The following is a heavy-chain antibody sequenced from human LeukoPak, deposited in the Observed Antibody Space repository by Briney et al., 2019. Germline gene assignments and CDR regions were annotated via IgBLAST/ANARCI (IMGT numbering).Heavy chain of an antibody. Sequence: ASVKVSCKASGYTFTSYGISWVRQAPGQGLEWMGWISAYNGNTNYAQKLQGRVTMTRNTSISTAYMGLSSLRSEDTAVYYCARGDWASALDYWGQGTLVTVSS. CDR2: ISAYNGNT. CDR1: GYTFTSYG. V-gene: IGHV1-18*01. CDR3: ARGDWASALDY. J-gene: IGHJ4*02. D-gene: IGHD2-21*01.